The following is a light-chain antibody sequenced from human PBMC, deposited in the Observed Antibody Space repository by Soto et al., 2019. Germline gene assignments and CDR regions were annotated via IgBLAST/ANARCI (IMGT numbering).Light chain of an antibody. Sequence: DVVMTQSPLSLAVTLGQPASISCRSSQSLVFSDGNSYLDWFQQRPGQPPRRLIYKVSNRDSGDPERFSGGGSGTDFPLKIRRVEAEDVGVYYCLQCARWPRTFGQGTRVEI. CDR2: KVS. CDR1: QSLVFSDGNSY. J-gene: IGKJ1*01. CDR3: LQCARWPRT. V-gene: IGKV2-30*01.